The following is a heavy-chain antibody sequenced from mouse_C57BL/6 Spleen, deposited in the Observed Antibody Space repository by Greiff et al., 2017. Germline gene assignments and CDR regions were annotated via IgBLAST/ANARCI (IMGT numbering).Heavy chain of an antibody. Sequence: VQLQQSGPGLVQPSQSLSITCTVSGFSLTSYGVHWVRQPPGKGLEWLGVIWSGGSTDYNAAFISRLSISKDNSKSQVFFKMNSLQADDTAIYYCAKNYYGSSRSYWYFDVWGTGTTVTVSS. J-gene: IGHJ1*03. CDR3: AKNYYGSSRSYWYFDV. CDR2: IWSGGST. V-gene: IGHV2-4*01. D-gene: IGHD1-1*01. CDR1: GFSLTSYG.